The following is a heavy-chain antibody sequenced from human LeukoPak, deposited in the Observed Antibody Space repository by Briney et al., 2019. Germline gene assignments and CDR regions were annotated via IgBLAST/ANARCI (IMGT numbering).Heavy chain of an antibody. D-gene: IGHD3-10*01. Sequence: PSETLSLTCTVSGGSISSYYWSWIRQPPGKGLEWIGYIYYSGSTNYNPSLKSRVTISVDTSKNQFSLKLSSVTAADTAVYYCARGGLWFGELYEYYFDYWGQGTLVTVSS. CDR3: ARGGLWFGELYEYYFDY. CDR2: IYYSGST. J-gene: IGHJ4*02. V-gene: IGHV4-59*01. CDR1: GGSISSYY.